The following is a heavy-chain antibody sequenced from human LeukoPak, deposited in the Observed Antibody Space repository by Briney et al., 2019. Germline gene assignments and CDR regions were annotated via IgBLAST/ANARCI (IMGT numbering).Heavy chain of an antibody. CDR2: VSGSGGST. CDR1: GFTFSNYI. CDR3: AKVTASSSSVFDY. D-gene: IGHD6-6*01. Sequence: PGGSLRLSCAASGFTFSNYIMSWVRQAPGKGLEWVSGVSGSGGSTFYADSVKGRFAISRDNSKDTLYLQMNSLRAEDTAVYYCAKVTASSSSVFDYWGQGTLVTDSS. J-gene: IGHJ4*02. V-gene: IGHV3-23*01.